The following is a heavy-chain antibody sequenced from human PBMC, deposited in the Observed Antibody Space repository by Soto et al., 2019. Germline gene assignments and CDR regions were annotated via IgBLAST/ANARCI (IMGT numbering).Heavy chain of an antibody. CDR3: AKVSRYYDSIGGLGMDV. Sequence: GGSLSLSCAPSGFALSSYGLLWVRLALGKGLEWVAVISYDGSNKYYADAVKGRFTISRDNSKNTLYLQMNSLRAEDTAVYYCAKVSRYYDSIGGLGMDVWGQGTTVTVSS. CDR2: ISYDGSNK. D-gene: IGHD3-22*01. CDR1: GFALSSYG. V-gene: IGHV3-30*18. J-gene: IGHJ6*02.